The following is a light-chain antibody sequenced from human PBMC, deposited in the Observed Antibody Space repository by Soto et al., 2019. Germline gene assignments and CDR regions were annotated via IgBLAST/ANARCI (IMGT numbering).Light chain of an antibody. CDR3: QQYETSSGT. CDR2: KAS. Sequence: DNHMTKSASKRPGSVSNGVTITCRASQTISSWLAWYQQKPGKAPKLLIYKASTLKSGVPSRFSGSGSRTEFTLTLRTLQPGDFATHYCQQYETSSGTVGPGTKVDIK. CDR1: QTISSW. J-gene: IGKJ1*01. V-gene: IGKV1-5*03.